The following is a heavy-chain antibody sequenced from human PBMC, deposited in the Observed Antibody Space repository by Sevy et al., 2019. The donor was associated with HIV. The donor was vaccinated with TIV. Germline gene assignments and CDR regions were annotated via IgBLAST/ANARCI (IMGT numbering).Heavy chain of an antibody. Sequence: GGSLRLSCAASGFTFSSYAMNWVRQAPGKGLQWVSAISGADSSTHYADSVKGRFTISRDNSKNTLYLQMNSLRAEDMAIYYCAKDVVVLIDDAFDIWGQGTMVTVSS. CDR1: GFTFSSYA. V-gene: IGHV3-23*01. D-gene: IGHD3-22*01. J-gene: IGHJ3*02. CDR3: AKDVVVLIDDAFDI. CDR2: ISGADSST.